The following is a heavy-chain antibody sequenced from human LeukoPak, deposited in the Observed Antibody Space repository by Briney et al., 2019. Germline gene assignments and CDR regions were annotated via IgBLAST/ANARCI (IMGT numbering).Heavy chain of an antibody. CDR3: ARGRTGRTFDY. Sequence: SETLSLTCTVSGGSISYYYWSWIRQPPGKGLEWIGYIYYSGSTNYNPSLKSRVTISVDTSKNQFSLKLSSVTAADTAVYYCARGRTGRTFDYWGQGTLVTVSS. V-gene: IGHV4-59*01. CDR1: GGSISYYY. D-gene: IGHD3/OR15-3a*01. J-gene: IGHJ4*02. CDR2: IYYSGST.